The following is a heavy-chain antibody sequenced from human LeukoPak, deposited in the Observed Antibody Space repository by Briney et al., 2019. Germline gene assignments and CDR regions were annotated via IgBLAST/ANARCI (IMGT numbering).Heavy chain of an antibody. CDR1: GFTFSSYG. CDR3: AKAHSYGSWDAFDI. J-gene: IGHJ3*02. V-gene: IGHV3-30*02. D-gene: IGHD5-18*01. CDR2: IRYDGSNK. Sequence: PGGSLRLSCAASGFTFSSYGMHWVRQAPGKGLEWVAFIRYDGSNKYYTDSVKGRFTISRDNSKNTLYLQMNSLRAEDTAVYYCAKAHSYGSWDAFDIWGQGTMVTVSS.